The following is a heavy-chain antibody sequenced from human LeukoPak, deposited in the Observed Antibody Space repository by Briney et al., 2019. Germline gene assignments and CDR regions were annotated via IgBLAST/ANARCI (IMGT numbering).Heavy chain of an antibody. Sequence: AGGSLRLSCAASGFTFSSYSMNWVRQAPGKGLEWVSSISSSSYIYYADSVKGRFTISRDNAKNSLYLQMNSLRAEDTAVYYCARTAHPVRNYFDYWGQGTLVTVSS. CDR3: ARTAHPVRNYFDY. V-gene: IGHV3-21*01. D-gene: IGHD2-2*01. J-gene: IGHJ4*02. CDR2: ISSSSYI. CDR1: GFTFSSYS.